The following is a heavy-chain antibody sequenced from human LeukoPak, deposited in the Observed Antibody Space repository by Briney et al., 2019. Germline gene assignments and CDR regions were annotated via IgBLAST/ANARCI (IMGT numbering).Heavy chain of an antibody. CDR1: GFTFSSYG. CDR2: ISYDGSNK. D-gene: IGHD3-22*01. V-gene: IGHV3-30*03. Sequence: GGSLRLSCAASGFTFSSYGMHWVRQAPGKGLEWVAVISYDGSNKYYADSVKGRFTISRDNSKNTLYLQMNSLRTEDTAVYYCARELYYYDSSGQGSYFDYWGQGTLVTVSS. CDR3: ARELYYYDSSGQGSYFDY. J-gene: IGHJ4*02.